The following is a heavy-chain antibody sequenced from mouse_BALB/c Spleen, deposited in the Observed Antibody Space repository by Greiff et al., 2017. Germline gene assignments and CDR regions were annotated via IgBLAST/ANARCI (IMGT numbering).Heavy chain of an antibody. CDR2: IDPETGGT. J-gene: IGHJ3*01. Sequence: QVQLQQSGAELVRPGASVTLSCKASGYSFPDYEMHWVKQTPVHGLEWIGAIDPETGGTAYNQKFKGKATLTADKSSSTAYMALRSLTSEDSAVYYCTYDYDDGFAYWGQGTLVTVSA. CDR3: TYDYDDGFAY. V-gene: IGHV1-15*01. D-gene: IGHD2-4*01. CDR1: GYSFPDYE.